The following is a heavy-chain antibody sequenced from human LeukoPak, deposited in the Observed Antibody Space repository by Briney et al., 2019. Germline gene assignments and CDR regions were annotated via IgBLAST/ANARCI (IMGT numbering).Heavy chain of an antibody. D-gene: IGHD5-12*01. CDR1: GFTFSSYT. V-gene: IGHV3-21*01. CDR2: ISSSSSYI. CDR3: ARDPKWLDY. Sequence: PGGSLRLSCAASGFTFSSYTMNWVRQAPGKGLEWVSFISSSSSYIYYADSVKGRFTISKDNAKNSVYLQMNSLRDEDTAVYYCARDPKWLDYWGQGTLVTVSS. J-gene: IGHJ4*02.